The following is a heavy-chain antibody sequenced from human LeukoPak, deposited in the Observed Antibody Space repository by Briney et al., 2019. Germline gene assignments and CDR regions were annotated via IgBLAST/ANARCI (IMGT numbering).Heavy chain of an antibody. D-gene: IGHD3-22*01. J-gene: IGHJ4*02. V-gene: IGHV4-59*01. CDR2: IYYSGST. Sequence: SETLSPTCTVSGGSFSTYYWSWIRQPPGKGLEWIGFIYYSGSTNYNPSLKSRVTISVDTSKNQFSLKLSSVTAADTAVYYCAREFYYDSSGYFFNWGQGTLVTVSS. CDR3: AREFYYDSSGYFFN. CDR1: GGSFSTYY.